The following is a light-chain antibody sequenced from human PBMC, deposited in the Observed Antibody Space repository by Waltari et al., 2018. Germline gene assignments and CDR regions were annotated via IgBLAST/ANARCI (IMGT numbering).Light chain of an antibody. CDR3: QQYYTTPFT. Sequence: DFVMTQSPDSLTVSLGERATINCKSSQSVLYTSDSKNYLACYQQIPGQPPKLLIYWASIRASGVPDRFSGSGSGTDFTLTISSLQAEDVALYYCQQYYTTPFTFGQGTTLEIK. CDR1: QSVLYTSDSKNY. V-gene: IGKV4-1*01. J-gene: IGKJ2*01. CDR2: WAS.